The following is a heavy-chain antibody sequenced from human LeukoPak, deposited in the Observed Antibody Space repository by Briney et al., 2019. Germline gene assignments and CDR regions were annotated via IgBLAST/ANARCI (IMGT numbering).Heavy chain of an antibody. J-gene: IGHJ4*02. CDR3: ARDLASWLATTVTTFFDY. V-gene: IGHV3-7*03. CDR2: IKQDGSEK. CDR1: GFTFSSYW. D-gene: IGHD4-17*01. Sequence: GGSLRLSCAASGFTFSSYWMSWVRQAPGKGLEWVANIKQDGSEKYYVDSVKGRFTISRDNAENSLYLQMNSLRAEDTAVYYCARDLASWLATTVTTFFDYWGQGTLVTVSS.